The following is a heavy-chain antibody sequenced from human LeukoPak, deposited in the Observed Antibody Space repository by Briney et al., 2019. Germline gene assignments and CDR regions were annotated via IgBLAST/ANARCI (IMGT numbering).Heavy chain of an antibody. CDR1: GFTFDDYA. V-gene: IGHV3-53*01. CDR2: IYSGGST. Sequence: PGGSLRLSCAASGFTFDDYAMHWVRQAPGKGLEWVSVIYSGGSTYHADSVKGRFTISRDNSKNTLYLQMNSLRAEDTAVYYCARDYGDYSLDYWGQGTLVTVSS. CDR3: ARDYGDYSLDY. D-gene: IGHD4-17*01. J-gene: IGHJ4*02.